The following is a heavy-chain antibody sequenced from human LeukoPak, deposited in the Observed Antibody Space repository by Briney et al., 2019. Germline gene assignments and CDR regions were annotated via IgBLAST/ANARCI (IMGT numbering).Heavy chain of an antibody. Sequence: SQTLSLTCAVSGGSISSGGYSWSWIRQPPGKGLEWIGYIYHSGSTYYNRSLKSRVTISVDTSKNQFSLKLSSVTAADTAVYPCAREGSYPPYYFYYRGQGTLVTVSS. D-gene: IGHD1-26*01. CDR2: IYHSGST. J-gene: IGHJ4*02. V-gene: IGHV4-30-2*02. CDR1: GGSISSGGYS. CDR3: AREGSYPPYYFYY.